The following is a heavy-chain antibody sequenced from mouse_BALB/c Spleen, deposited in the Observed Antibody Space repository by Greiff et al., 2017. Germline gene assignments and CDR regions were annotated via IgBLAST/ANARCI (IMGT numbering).Heavy chain of an antibody. V-gene: IGHV4-1*02. CDR3: ARGGLRLPYSYFDV. D-gene: IGHD3-2*02. Sequence: EVQGVESGGGLVQPGGSLKLSCAASGFDFSRYWMSWVRQAPGKGLEWIGEINPDSSTINYTPSLKDKFIISRDNAKNTLYLQMSKVRSEDTALYYCARGGLRLPYSYFDVWGAGTTVTVSS. J-gene: IGHJ1*01. CDR2: INPDSSTI. CDR1: GFDFSRYW.